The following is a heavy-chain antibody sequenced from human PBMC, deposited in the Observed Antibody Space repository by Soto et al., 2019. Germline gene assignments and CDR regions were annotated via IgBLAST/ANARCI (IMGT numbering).Heavy chain of an antibody. D-gene: IGHD1-7*01. CDR1: CGSFTSNNW. Sequence: SETLSLTCAVSCGSFTSNNWWTWVRQPPGRGLEWIGEIYRTGSTNYNPSLKSRVTISLDKSENQFSLKVTSLTAADTAVYYCASRDPGTSVDYWGQGTLVTVSS. V-gene: IGHV4-4*02. CDR3: ASRDPGTSVDY. CDR2: IYRTGST. J-gene: IGHJ4*02.